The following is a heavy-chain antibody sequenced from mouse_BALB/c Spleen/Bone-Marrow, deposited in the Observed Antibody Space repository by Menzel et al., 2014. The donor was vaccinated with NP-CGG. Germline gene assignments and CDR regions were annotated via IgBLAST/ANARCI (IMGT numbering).Heavy chain of an antibody. Sequence: VKLQESGPELVKPGASVKISCKASGYSFTGYFMNWVKQSHGKSLEWIGRINPYNGDTFYNQKFKGKATLTVDKSSSTAHMELLSLTSEDSAVYYCGGQDGYYGGFAYWGQGTLVTVSA. CDR1: GYSFTGYF. J-gene: IGHJ3*01. V-gene: IGHV1-37*01. D-gene: IGHD2-3*01. CDR2: INPYNGDT. CDR3: GGQDGYYGGFAY.